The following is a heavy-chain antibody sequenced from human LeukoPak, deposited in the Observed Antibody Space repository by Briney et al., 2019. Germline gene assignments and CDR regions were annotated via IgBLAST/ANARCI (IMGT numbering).Heavy chain of an antibody. V-gene: IGHV3-30*09. J-gene: IGHJ4*02. D-gene: IGHD2-2*01. CDR2: ISYDGSNK. CDR1: GFTFSSYA. CDR3: VRAAMDY. Sequence: GGSLRLSCAASGFTFSSYAMHWVRQAPGKGLEWVAVISYDGSNKYYADSVKGRFAISRDNSKNTLYLQMNSLRAEDTAVYYCVRAAMDYWGQGTLVTVSS.